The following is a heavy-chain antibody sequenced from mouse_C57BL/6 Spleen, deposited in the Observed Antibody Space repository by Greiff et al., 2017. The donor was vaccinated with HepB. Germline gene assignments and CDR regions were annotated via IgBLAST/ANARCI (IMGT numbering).Heavy chain of an antibody. CDR2: IDPANGNT. V-gene: IGHV14-3*01. Sequence: VQLQQPVAELVRPGASVKLSCTASGFNIKNTYMHWVKQRPEQGLEWIGRIDPANGNTKYAPKFQGKATLTADTSSNTAYLQLIILTSEDTAIYYCARIYDGSYGGFAYWGQGTLVTVSA. J-gene: IGHJ3*01. CDR1: GFNIKNTY. CDR3: ARIYDGSYGGFAY. D-gene: IGHD2-3*01.